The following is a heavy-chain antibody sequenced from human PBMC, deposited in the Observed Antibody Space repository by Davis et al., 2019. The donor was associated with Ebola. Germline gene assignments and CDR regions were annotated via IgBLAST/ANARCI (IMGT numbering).Heavy chain of an antibody. J-gene: IGHJ4*02. CDR1: GASISTSSFY. V-gene: IGHV4-39*01. CDR3: ARQIGSGRWAFDC. Sequence: SETLSLTCTVSGASISTSSFYWGWVRQPPGKGLEWIGTIYYSGSTYYNPSLKSRVTISLDTSKNQFSLKLSSVTAADTAMYYCARQIGSGRWAFDCWGQGTLVTVSS. CDR2: IYYSGST. D-gene: IGHD3-10*01.